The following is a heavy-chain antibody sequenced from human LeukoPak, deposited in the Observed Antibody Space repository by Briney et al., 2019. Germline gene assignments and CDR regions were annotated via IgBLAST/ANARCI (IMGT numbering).Heavy chain of an antibody. J-gene: IGHJ4*02. CDR3: ARHYLMQKLVPLFDY. CDR2: IYYSGNT. Sequence: PSETLSLTCTVSGGSISSSSYYWGWIRQPPGKGLEWIGSIYYSGNTYYNPSLKSRVTISVDTSKNHFSLKLRSVTAADTAVYYCARHYLMQKLVPLFDYWGQGTLVTVSS. CDR1: GGSISSSSYY. V-gene: IGHV4-39*01. D-gene: IGHD6-13*01.